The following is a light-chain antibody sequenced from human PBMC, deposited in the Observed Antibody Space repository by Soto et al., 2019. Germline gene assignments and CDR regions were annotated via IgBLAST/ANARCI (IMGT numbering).Light chain of an antibody. CDR3: QQYNNWPKM. V-gene: IGKV3D-15*01. J-gene: IGKJ1*01. CDR2: GAS. CDR1: QSVSNN. Sequence: EIVLTQSPGTLSLSPGERATLSCRASQSVSNNYLAWYQQKPGQAPRLLIYGASNRATGIPDRFSGSGSGTEFNLTIGSLQSEDFAVYYCQQYNNWPKMFGQGTKVDIK.